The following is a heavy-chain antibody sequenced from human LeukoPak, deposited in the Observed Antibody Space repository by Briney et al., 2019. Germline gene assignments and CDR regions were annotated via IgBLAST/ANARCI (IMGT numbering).Heavy chain of an antibody. CDR3: ARLRVEYSSSYDY. D-gene: IGHD6-13*01. Sequence: PPETLSLTCTVSGGSISSSSYYWGWIRQPPGKGLEWIGSIYYSGSTYYNPSLKSRVTISVDTSKNQFSLKLSSVTAADTAVYYCARLRVEYSSSYDYWGQGTLVTVSS. CDR1: GGSISSSSYY. J-gene: IGHJ4*02. CDR2: IYYSGST. V-gene: IGHV4-39*01.